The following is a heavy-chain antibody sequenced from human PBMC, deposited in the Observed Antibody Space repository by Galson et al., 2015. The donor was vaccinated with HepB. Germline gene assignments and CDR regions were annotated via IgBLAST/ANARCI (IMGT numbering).Heavy chain of an antibody. CDR1: GYSFTSYW. J-gene: IGHJ5*02. V-gene: IGHV5-51*01. CDR2: IYPGDSDT. D-gene: IGHD6-19*01. CDR3: ARRSSGWYSWFDP. Sequence: SGAEVKKPGESLRISCKGFGYSFTSYWIGWVRQMPGRGLEWMGIIYPGDSDTRYSPSFQGQVTISADKSTSTAYLQWSSLKASDTAMYYCARRSSGWYSWFDPWGQGTLVTVSS.